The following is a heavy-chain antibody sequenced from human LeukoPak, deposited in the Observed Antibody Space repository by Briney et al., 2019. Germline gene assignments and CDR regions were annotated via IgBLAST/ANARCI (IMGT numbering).Heavy chain of an antibody. J-gene: IGHJ6*02. CDR3: AENCESGRGVPYGMDV. CDR1: GFTFSSYA. V-gene: IGHV3-23*01. Sequence: GGSLRLSCAASGFTFSSYAMRWGRQAPGKGLEWVAAIGSGDTGETIYAESVKGRFTISRDDSKNTLYLQMSALRGEDTALYYCAENCESGRGVPYGMDVWGQGTTVTVSS. CDR2: IGSGDTGET. D-gene: IGHD3-10*01.